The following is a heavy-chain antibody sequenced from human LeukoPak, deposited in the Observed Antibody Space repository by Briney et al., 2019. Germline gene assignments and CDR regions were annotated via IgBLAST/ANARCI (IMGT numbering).Heavy chain of an antibody. CDR3: AKDLEQSYSGWSASYDA. V-gene: IGHV3-23*01. Sequence: PGGSLRLSGAASGFIFSIYAMSWARQGPGKRLEWVSAIRSGAGTTGYAVSVKRRFTISRVNYKSTIYLQMNSLRVEDTAVYYCAKDLEQSYSGWSASYDAWGQGTLVTVSS. D-gene: IGHD6-19*01. J-gene: IGHJ5*02. CDR1: GFIFSIYA. CDR2: IRSGAGTT.